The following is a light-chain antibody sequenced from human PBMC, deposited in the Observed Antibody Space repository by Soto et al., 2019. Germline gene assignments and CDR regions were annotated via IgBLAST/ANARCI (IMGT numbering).Light chain of an antibody. CDR2: GAS. CDR3: QQYNFRPRT. J-gene: IGKJ2*01. V-gene: IGKV3-15*01. Sequence: EIVMTQSPATLSVSPGEKPPLSCRASKRIMSDLAWYKHKPGQAPRLLIYGASTRATGVPARFSGSGSGTQFTLIISSLQSEDFAVYYCQQYNFRPRTFGQGTKLEIK. CDR1: KRIMSD.